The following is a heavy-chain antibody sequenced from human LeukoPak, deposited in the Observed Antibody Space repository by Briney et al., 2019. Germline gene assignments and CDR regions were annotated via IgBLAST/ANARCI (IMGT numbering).Heavy chain of an antibody. CDR2: INHSGST. CDR3: ASKRGRPTGADFRA. D-gene: IGHD1-14*01. J-gene: IGHJ4*02. V-gene: IGHV4-34*01. Sequence: SETLSLTCGVYGGPLSGYYWSWIRQPPGKGLEWIGEINHSGSTNYNPSLKSRVTISLDTSKKQFSLRLSSVTAADTVVYYCASKRGRPTGADFRAWGQGAPVTVSS. CDR1: GGPLSGYY.